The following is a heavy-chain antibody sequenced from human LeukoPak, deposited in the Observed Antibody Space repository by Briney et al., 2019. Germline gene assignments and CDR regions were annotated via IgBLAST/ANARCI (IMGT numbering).Heavy chain of an antibody. J-gene: IGHJ5*02. CDR3: ARIMGRGYCISTSCRGDWFDP. V-gene: IGHV4-4*02. CDR2: IYHSGST. Sequence: SETLSLTCAVSGGSISSNTWWSWVRQPPGKGLEWIGEIYHSGSTNYNPSLKSRVTISVDKSKNQFSLKLSSVTAADTAVYYCARIMGRGYCISTSCRGDWFDPWGQGTLVTASS. CDR1: GGSISSNTW. D-gene: IGHD2-2*01.